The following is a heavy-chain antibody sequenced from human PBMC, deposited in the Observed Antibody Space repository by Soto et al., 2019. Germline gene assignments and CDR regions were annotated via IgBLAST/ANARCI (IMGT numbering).Heavy chain of an antibody. J-gene: IGHJ6*02. V-gene: IGHV3-7*03. D-gene: IGHD6-13*01. CDR3: ARRYSSSWYPLGYYYYGMDV. Sequence: GGSLRLSCAASGFTSTSYWVSWVSPAPGKGLEWVANIKQDGSEKYYVDSVKGRFTISRDNAKNSLYLQMNSLRAEDTAVYYCARRYSSSWYPLGYYYYGMDVWGQGTTVTVSS. CDR1: GFTSTSYW. CDR2: IKQDGSEK.